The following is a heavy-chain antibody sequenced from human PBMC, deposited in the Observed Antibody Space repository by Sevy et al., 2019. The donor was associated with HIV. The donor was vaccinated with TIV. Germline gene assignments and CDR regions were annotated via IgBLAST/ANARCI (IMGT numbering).Heavy chain of an antibody. CDR3: AKGGLHWLDWYFDL. V-gene: IGHV3-23*01. Sequence: GGSLRLSCTASGFTFSNYAMSWVRQAPGKGLEWVSVVSFSGGSSYDADSMEGRFTISRDNSKNTLYLQMKNLRAEDTALYDCAKGGLHWLDWYFDLWGRGTPVTVSS. D-gene: IGHD6-19*01. CDR1: GFTFSNYA. J-gene: IGHJ2*01. CDR2: VSFSGGSS.